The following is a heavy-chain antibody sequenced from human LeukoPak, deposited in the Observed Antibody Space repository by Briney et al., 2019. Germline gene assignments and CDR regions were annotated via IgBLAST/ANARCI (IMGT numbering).Heavy chain of an antibody. V-gene: IGHV3-15*01. CDR3: TTDVTPPNWNDGLGY. CDR1: GLTFSNAW. D-gene: IGHD1-1*01. J-gene: IGHJ4*02. CDR2: IKRKTDGGTT. Sequence: GASLRLSCAASGLTFSNAWMSRVRQAPGKGRGWVGRIKRKTDGGTTDYAAPVKGRFTISRDDSKNTLSLQMNSLKTEDTAVYYCTTDVTPPNWNDGLGYWGQGTLVTVSS.